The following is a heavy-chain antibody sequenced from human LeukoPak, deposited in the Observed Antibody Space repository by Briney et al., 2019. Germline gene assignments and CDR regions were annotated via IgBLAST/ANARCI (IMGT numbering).Heavy chain of an antibody. CDR3: AKGHDSSGYYWDWFDP. D-gene: IGHD3-22*01. Sequence: GGSLRLSCAASGLTFRSYGMNWVRQAPGKGREWVSAISGSGGSTYYADSVKGRFTISRDNSKNTLYLQMNSLRAEDTAVYYCAKGHDSSGYYWDWFDPWGQGTLVTVSS. CDR2: ISGSGGST. J-gene: IGHJ5*02. V-gene: IGHV3-23*01. CDR1: GLTFRSYG.